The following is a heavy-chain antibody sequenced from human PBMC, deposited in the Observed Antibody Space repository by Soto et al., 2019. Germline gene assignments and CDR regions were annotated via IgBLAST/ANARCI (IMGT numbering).Heavy chain of an antibody. Sequence: GGSLRLSCAASGFTFSSYSMNWVRQAPGKGLEWVSSISSSSSYIYYADSVKGRFTISRENAKNSLYLQMNSLRAEDTAVYYCARSGVVVERPYYFDYWGQGTLVTVSS. V-gene: IGHV3-21*01. CDR1: GFTFSSYS. CDR3: ARSGVVVERPYYFDY. D-gene: IGHD2-15*01. J-gene: IGHJ4*02. CDR2: ISSSSSYI.